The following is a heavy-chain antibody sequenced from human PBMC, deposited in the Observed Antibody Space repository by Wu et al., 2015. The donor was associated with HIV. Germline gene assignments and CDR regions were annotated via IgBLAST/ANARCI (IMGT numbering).Heavy chain of an antibody. J-gene: IGHJ4*02. Sequence: QVQLVQSGAEVKKPGASVKVSCKASGYTFTSYGFTWVRQAPGQGLEWMGWISVYNGNTKYAQKLQGRVTMTTDTSTSTAYMELRNLRSDDTAVYYCARDGAARDVWHFDFWGQGTLVTVSS. D-gene: IGHD6-13*01. CDR2: ISVYNGNT. CDR3: ARDGAARDVWHFDF. CDR1: GYTFTSYG. V-gene: IGHV1-18*01.